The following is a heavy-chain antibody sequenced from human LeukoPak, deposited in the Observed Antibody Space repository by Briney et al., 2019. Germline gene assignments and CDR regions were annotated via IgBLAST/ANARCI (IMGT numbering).Heavy chain of an antibody. CDR2: IYYSGRT. Sequence: GYIYYSGRTNDTPSLRSRGTISVETTKNQFALKLSSVTAADTAVYYCARSLPADSSGYYLWGQGTLVTVSS. J-gene: IGHJ5*02. CDR3: ARSLPADSSGYYL. D-gene: IGHD3-22*01. V-gene: IGHV4-59*01.